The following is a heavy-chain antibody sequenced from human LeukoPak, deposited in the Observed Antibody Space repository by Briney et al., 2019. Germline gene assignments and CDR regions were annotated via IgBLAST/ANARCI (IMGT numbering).Heavy chain of an antibody. CDR2: IYYSGST. D-gene: IGHD3-22*01. CDR1: GGSISSGGYY. J-gene: IGHJ4*02. V-gene: IGHV4-31*03. Sequence: PSETLSLTCTVSGGSISSGGYYWSWIRQHPGKGLEWIGYIYYSGSTYYNPSLKSRVTISIDTSKNQFSLMLSSVTAADTAVYYCARDDSSGYFSVYWGQGTLATVSS. CDR3: ARDDSSGYFSVY.